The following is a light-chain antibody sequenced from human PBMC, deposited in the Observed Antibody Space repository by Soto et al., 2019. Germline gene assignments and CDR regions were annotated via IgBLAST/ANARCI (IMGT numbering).Light chain of an antibody. CDR2: DVS. CDR1: SSDVGGYNY. CDR3: CSNAGSYVV. V-gene: IGLV2-11*01. Sequence: QSALTQPRSVSGSPGQSVTISCTGTSSDVGGYNYVSWYQQHPGKAPKGMIYDVSERPSGVPDRFSGSKSGNTASLTISGLQAEDEADYYCCSNAGSYVVFGGGTKVTVL. J-gene: IGLJ2*01.